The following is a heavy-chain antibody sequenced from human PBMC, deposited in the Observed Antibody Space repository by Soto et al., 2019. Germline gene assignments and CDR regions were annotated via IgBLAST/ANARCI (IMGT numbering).Heavy chain of an antibody. D-gene: IGHD3-10*01. V-gene: IGHV1-3*01. CDR1: GYTFTSYS. CDR2: INAGNGNT. J-gene: IGHJ5*02. CDR3: ARRSGTPPNLITMVRGVNWFDP. Sequence: VASVKVSCKASGYTFTSYSMHWVRQAPGQRLEWMGWINAGNGNTKYSQKFQGRVTITRDTSASTAYMELSSLRSEDTAVYYCARRSGTPPNLITMVRGVNWFDPWGQGTLVTVSS.